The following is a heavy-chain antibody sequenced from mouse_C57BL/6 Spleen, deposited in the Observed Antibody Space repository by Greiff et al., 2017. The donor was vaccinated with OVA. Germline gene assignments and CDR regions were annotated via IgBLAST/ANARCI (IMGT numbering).Heavy chain of an antibody. CDR1: GYTFTGYW. Sequence: QVQLQQSGAELMKPGASVKLSCKATGYTFTGYWIEWVKQRPGHGLEWIGEILPGSGSTNYNEKFKGKATFTADTSSNTAYMQLSSLITEDSAIYYCSRSYYSKGENFDYWGQGTTLTVSS. V-gene: IGHV1-9*01. J-gene: IGHJ2*01. D-gene: IGHD2-5*01. CDR3: SRSYYSKGENFDY. CDR2: ILPGSGST.